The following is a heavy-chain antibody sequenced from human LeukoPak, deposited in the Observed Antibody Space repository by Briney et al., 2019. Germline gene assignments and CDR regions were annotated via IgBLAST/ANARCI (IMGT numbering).Heavy chain of an antibody. Sequence: SETLSLTCTVSDGSISSYYWSWVRQPPGKGLEWIGYIYYTGITNYNPSLKSRVTISVDTSKNQFSLKLYSVTAADTAVYYCARGGLPRENWFDPWGQGTLVTASS. V-gene: IGHV4-59*01. J-gene: IGHJ5*02. CDR2: IYYTGIT. CDR3: ARGGLPRENWFDP. D-gene: IGHD3/OR15-3a*01. CDR1: DGSISSYY.